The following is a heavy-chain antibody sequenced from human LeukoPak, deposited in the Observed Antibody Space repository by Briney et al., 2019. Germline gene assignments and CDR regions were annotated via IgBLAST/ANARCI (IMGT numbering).Heavy chain of an antibody. J-gene: IGHJ4*02. Sequence: GESLKISCRGSGYSFNTYWIGWVRPMPGKGLEWMGIIYPGDSDTRYSPSFRGQVTMSADKSINTAYLQWSSLKASDTAMYFCARRQGCSTSSCPPDSWGQGTLVTVSS. V-gene: IGHV5-51*01. CDR3: ARRQGCSTSSCPPDS. CDR1: GYSFNTYW. CDR2: IYPGDSDT. D-gene: IGHD2-2*01.